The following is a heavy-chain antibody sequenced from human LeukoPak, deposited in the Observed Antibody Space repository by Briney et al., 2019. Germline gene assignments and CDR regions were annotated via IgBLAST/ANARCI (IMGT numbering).Heavy chain of an antibody. CDR3: ARGYYDAPGY. V-gene: IGHV3-48*03. D-gene: IGHD3-22*01. J-gene: IGHJ4*02. CDR2: ISSRGSAI. Sequence: GGSLRLSCAASGFTFSSYEMNWVRQAPGKGLEWVSHISSRGSAIFYANSVKGRFTISRDNAKNSLYLQMNSLRAEDTAVYYCARGYYDAPGYWGQGTLVTVSS. CDR1: GFTFSSYE.